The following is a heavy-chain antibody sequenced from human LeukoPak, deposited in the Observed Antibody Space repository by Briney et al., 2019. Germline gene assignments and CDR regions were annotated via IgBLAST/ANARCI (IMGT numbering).Heavy chain of an antibody. Sequence: ASVKVSCKASGDTFSSYTITWVRQAPGQGLEWMGGIIPIFGTANYAQKFQGRVTITADESTSTAYMELSSLRSEDTAVYYCARVNCGGDCYSDRGAFDIWGQGTMVTVSS. CDR1: GDTFSSYT. V-gene: IGHV1-69*13. CDR3: ARVNCGGDCYSDRGAFDI. CDR2: IIPIFGTA. J-gene: IGHJ3*02. D-gene: IGHD2-21*02.